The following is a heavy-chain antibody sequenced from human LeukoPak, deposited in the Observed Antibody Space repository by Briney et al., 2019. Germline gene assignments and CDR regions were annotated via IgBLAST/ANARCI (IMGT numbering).Heavy chain of an antibody. CDR2: IKQDGSEK. V-gene: IGHV3-7*01. Sequence: GGSLRLSCAASGFTFSSYWMSWVRQAPGKGLEWVANIKQDGSEKYYVDSVKGRFTISRDNAKNSLYLQMNSLRAEDTAVYYCASDRDYYDSSGYLFDYWGQGTLVTVSS. J-gene: IGHJ4*02. CDR3: ASDRDYYDSSGYLFDY. D-gene: IGHD3-22*01. CDR1: GFTFSSYW.